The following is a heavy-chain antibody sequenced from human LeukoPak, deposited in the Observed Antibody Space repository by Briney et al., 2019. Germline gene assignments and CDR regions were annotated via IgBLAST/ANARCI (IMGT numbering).Heavy chain of an antibody. CDR3: ARDHPFGVILIRGFDY. J-gene: IGHJ4*02. CDR2: INTNSGGT. Sequence: AASVTVSCKASGYTFTGYYLHWVEQAPGQGLEWMGWINTNSGGTNFAQKFQGRVTMTRDTSITTAYMEMSRLRSDDTAVYYCARDHPFGVILIRGFDYWGQGTLVTVSS. CDR1: GYTFTGYY. V-gene: IGHV1-2*03. D-gene: IGHD3-3*01.